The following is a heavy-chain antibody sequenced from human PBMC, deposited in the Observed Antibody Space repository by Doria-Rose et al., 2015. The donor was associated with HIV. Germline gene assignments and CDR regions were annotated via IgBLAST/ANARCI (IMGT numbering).Heavy chain of an antibody. CDR3: ARMGSYRELDY. CDR1: GASVSSRGYY. CDR2: TYYTGTS. Sequence: KPSETLSLTCSVSGASVSSRGYYWNWIRQVPGKGLESLGYTYYTGTSDYSPSLKSRLNMAVDTSKNQFSLKSSFVTVADTAVYYCARMGSYRELDYWGQGALVIVSA. D-gene: IGHD3-3*01. J-gene: IGHJ4*02. V-gene: IGHV4-31*03.